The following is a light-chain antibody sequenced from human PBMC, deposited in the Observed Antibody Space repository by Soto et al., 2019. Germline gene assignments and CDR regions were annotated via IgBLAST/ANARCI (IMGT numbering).Light chain of an antibody. CDR3: QQYGSSPS. V-gene: IGKV3-20*01. CDR2: GAS. CDR1: QSVSSSY. Sequence: EIVMTQSPASLSVSPGERATLCCRASQSVSSSYLAWYQQKPGQAPRLLIYGASSRATGIPDRFSGSGSGTDFTLTISRLEPEDFTVYYCQQYGSSPSFGQGTRLEIK. J-gene: IGKJ5*01.